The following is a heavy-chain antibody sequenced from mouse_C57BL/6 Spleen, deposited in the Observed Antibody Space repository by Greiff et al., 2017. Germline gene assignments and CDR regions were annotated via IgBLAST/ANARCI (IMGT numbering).Heavy chain of an antibody. Sequence: LQQSGEGLVKPGGSLKLSCAASGFTFSSYAMSWVRQTPEKRLEWVAYISSGGDYIYYADTVKGRFTISRDNARNTLYLQMSSLKSEDTAMYYCTRDGYYGSSRMDYWGQGTSVTVSS. V-gene: IGHV5-9-1*02. CDR1: GFTFSSYA. CDR2: ISSGGDYI. J-gene: IGHJ4*01. D-gene: IGHD1-1*01. CDR3: TRDGYYGSSRMDY.